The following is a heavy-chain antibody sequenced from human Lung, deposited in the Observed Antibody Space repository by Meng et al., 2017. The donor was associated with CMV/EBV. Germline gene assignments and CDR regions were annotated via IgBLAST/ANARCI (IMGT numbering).Heavy chain of an antibody. CDR2: IYHSGST. CDR3: ASFPPPGKQWLVTDY. D-gene: IGHD6-19*01. Sequence: QVQVQEYGPGLVKPSGTLSLTCAVSGGSISSSNWWSWVRQPPGKGLEWIGEIYHSGSTNYNPSLKSRVTISVDKSKNQFSLKLSSVTAADTAVYYCASFPPPGKQWLVTDYWGQGTLVTVSS. J-gene: IGHJ4*02. V-gene: IGHV4-4*02. CDR1: GGSISSSNW.